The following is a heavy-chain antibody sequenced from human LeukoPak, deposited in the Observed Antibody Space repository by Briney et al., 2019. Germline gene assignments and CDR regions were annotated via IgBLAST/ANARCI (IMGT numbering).Heavy chain of an antibody. Sequence: GASVKVSCKASGYTFTSYGISWVRQAPGQGLEWMGWISAYNGNTNYAQKFQGRVAMTTDTSTSTAYMELRSLRSDDTAVYYCARMKTMVYYGMDVWGQGTTVTVSS. CDR3: ARMKTMVYYGMDV. V-gene: IGHV1-18*01. CDR2: ISAYNGNT. J-gene: IGHJ6*02. CDR1: GYTFTSYG. D-gene: IGHD4/OR15-4a*01.